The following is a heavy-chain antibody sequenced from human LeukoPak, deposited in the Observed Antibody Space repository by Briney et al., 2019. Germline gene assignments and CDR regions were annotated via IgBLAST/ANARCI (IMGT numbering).Heavy chain of an antibody. Sequence: GGSLRLSCAASGFIFSGYWMSWVRQAPGKGLEWVANIKQDGSEKYYVDSVRGRFTISRDNAKNSLYLQMNSLRAEDTAVYCCARDLGIDRFDQWGQGTLVTVST. V-gene: IGHV3-7*01. CDR3: ARDLGIDRFDQ. CDR2: IKQDGSEK. CDR1: GFIFSGYW. J-gene: IGHJ4*02. D-gene: IGHD7-27*01.